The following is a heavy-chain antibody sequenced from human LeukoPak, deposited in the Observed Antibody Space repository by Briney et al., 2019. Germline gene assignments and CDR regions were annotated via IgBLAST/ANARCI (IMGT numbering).Heavy chain of an antibody. CDR2: IRYDGSNK. Sequence: GGSLRLSCAASGFTFSSYGMHWVRQAPGKGLEWVAFIRYDGSNKYYADSVKGRFTISRDNSKNTLYLQMNSLRAEDTAVYYCAKRSVGYCSGGSCYSRFLAYYYMDVWGKGTTVTISS. D-gene: IGHD2-15*01. V-gene: IGHV3-30*02. J-gene: IGHJ6*03. CDR3: AKRSVGYCSGGSCYSRFLAYYYMDV. CDR1: GFTFSSYG.